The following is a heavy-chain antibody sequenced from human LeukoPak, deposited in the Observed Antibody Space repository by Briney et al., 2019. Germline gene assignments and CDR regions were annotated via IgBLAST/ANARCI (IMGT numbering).Heavy chain of an antibody. Sequence: GGSLRLSCAASGFTFSSYGMSWVRQAPGKGLEWVSSLSGLGYVTYYADSVKGRFTISRDNSNNTLYLQMNSLRAEDMAVYYCAKDRTGTTGADWFDPWGQGTLVTVSS. CDR1: GFTFSSYG. CDR3: AKDRTGTTGADWFDP. V-gene: IGHV3-23*01. CDR2: LSGLGYVT. D-gene: IGHD1-1*01. J-gene: IGHJ5*02.